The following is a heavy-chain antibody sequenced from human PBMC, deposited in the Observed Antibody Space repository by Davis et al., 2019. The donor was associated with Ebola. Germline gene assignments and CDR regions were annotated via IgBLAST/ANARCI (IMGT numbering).Heavy chain of an antibody. D-gene: IGHD2-21*02. J-gene: IGHJ4*02. CDR1: CFNYSRYS. CDR3: ARDWGDIRFDD. CDR2: IHPRSDTI. V-gene: IGHV3-48*02. Sequence: SLITSCAASCFNYSRYSLNWVRHPQGQGLEWVSYIHPRSDTIYYTDSVKGRFTISRDTANNSLYLQMDSLRDEDTAVYFCARDWGDIRFDDWGQGTLVTVS.